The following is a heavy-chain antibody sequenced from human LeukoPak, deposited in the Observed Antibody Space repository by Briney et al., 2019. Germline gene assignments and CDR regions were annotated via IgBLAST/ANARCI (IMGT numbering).Heavy chain of an antibody. CDR2: ISKDESNK. CDR1: GYRFTSDW. CDR3: AKDNPVLHY. Sequence: GESLKISCKGSGYRFTSDWIGWVRQMPGKGLEWVSHISKDESNKYYADSVKGRFTVSRDTSKNTLFLQMNSLRVEDTAVYYRAKDNPVLHYWGQGTLVTVSS. J-gene: IGHJ4*02. V-gene: IGHV3-30*18.